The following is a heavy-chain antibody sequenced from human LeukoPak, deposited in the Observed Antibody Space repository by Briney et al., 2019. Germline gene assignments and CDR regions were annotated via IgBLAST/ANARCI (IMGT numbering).Heavy chain of an antibody. Sequence: ASVKVSCKASGGTFSSYAISWVRQATGQGLEWMGWMNPNSGNTGYAQKFQGRVTITRNTSISTAYMELSSLRSEDTAVYYCARGRWEPTYYDFWSGYPTKNWFDPWGQGTLVTVSS. CDR1: GGTFSSYA. J-gene: IGHJ5*02. CDR3: ARGRWEPTYYDFWSGYPTKNWFDP. D-gene: IGHD3-3*01. CDR2: MNPNSGNT. V-gene: IGHV1-8*03.